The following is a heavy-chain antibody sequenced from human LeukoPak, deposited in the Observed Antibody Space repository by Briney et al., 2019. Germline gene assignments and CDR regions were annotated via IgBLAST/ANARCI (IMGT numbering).Heavy chain of an antibody. CDR1: GFTFSSYW. D-gene: IGHD3-22*01. J-gene: IGHJ4*02. CDR2: INSDGSST. CDR3: ARGLYYYDSSGYPDY. V-gene: IGHV3-74*01. Sequence: GGSLRLSCAASGFTFSSYWMHWVRQAPGKGLEWVSRINSDGSSTSYADSVKGRFTISRDNAKNTLYLQMNSLRAEDTAVYYCARGLYYYDSSGYPDYWGQGTLVTVSS.